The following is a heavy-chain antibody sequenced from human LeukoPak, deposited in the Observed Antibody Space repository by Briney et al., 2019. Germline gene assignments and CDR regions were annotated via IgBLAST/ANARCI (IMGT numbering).Heavy chain of an antibody. CDR3: AREVLSGYDKSNWFDP. CDR2: INPNSGGT. CDR1: GYTFTGYY. V-gene: IGHV1-2*02. J-gene: IGHJ5*02. Sequence: ASVKVSCKASGYTFTGYYMHWVRQAPGQGLEWMGWINPNSGGTNYAQKFQGRVTVTRDTSISTAYMELSRLRSDDTAVYYCAREVLSGYDKSNWFDPWGQGTLVTVSS. D-gene: IGHD5-12*01.